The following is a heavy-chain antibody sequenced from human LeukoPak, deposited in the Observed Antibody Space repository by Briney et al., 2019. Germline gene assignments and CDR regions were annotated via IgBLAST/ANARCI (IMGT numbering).Heavy chain of an antibody. CDR3: AKVSCSSTSCISGFDY. CDR1: GFTFSSYA. D-gene: IGHD2-2*01. Sequence: GGSLRLSCAASGFTFSSYAMSWVRQAPGKGLEWVSAISGSGGSTYYADSVKGRFTISRDNSKNTLYLQMNSLRAEDTAVYYCAKVSCSSTSCISGFDYWGQGTLVTVSS. V-gene: IGHV3-23*01. CDR2: ISGSGGST. J-gene: IGHJ4*02.